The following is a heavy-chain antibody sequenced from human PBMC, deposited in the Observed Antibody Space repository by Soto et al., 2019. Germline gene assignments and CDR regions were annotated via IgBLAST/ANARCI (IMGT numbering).Heavy chain of an antibody. CDR3: ARVPPVGMVYAIAFDI. V-gene: IGHV3-74*01. CDR1: GFTFSSYW. Sequence: GGSLRLSCAASGFTFSSYWMHWVRQAPGKGLVWVSRINSDGSSTSYADSVKGRFTISRDNAKNTLYLQMNSLRAEETAVYYCARVPPVGMVYAIAFDIWGQGTMGTVSS. CDR2: INSDGSST. J-gene: IGHJ3*02. D-gene: IGHD2-8*01.